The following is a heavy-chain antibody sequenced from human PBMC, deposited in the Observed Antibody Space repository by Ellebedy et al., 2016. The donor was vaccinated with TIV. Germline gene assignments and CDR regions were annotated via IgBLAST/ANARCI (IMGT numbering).Heavy chain of an antibody. CDR2: IYYSGST. Sequence: MPGGSLRLSCTVSGGSISSYYWSWIRQPPGKGLEWIGYIYYSGSTNYNPSLKSRVTISVDTSKNQFSLKLSSVTAADTAVYYCARVREFNWFDPWGQGTLVTVSS. V-gene: IGHV4-59*01. CDR1: GGSISSYY. J-gene: IGHJ5*02. CDR3: ARVREFNWFDP.